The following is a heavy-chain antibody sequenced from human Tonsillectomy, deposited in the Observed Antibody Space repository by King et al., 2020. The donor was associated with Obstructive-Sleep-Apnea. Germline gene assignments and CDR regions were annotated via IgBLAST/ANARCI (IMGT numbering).Heavy chain of an antibody. J-gene: IGHJ4*02. Sequence: VQLVESGAEVKKPGESLKISCKGSGYSFSSYWIGWVRQMSGKGLEWMGVIYPGDSDTRYSPSFQGQVTISADKSTSTAYLHWSSLMASDTAMYYCARAGIAVAGSWGIDSWGQGTLVIVSS. V-gene: IGHV5-51*01. D-gene: IGHD6-19*01. CDR3: ARAGIAVAGSWGIDS. CDR1: GYSFSSYW. CDR2: IYPGDSDT.